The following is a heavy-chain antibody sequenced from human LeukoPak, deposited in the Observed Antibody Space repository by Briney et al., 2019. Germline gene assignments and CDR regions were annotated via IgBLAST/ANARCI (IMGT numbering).Heavy chain of an antibody. Sequence: KPSETLSLTCTVSGGSISSSSYYWGWIRQPPGKGLEWIGSIYYSGSTYYSPSLKSRVTISVDTSKNQFSLKLSSVTAADTAVYYCASPGAGIAAHLYDYWGQGTLVTVSS. V-gene: IGHV4-39*01. CDR1: GGSISSSSYY. D-gene: IGHD6-13*01. J-gene: IGHJ4*02. CDR2: IYYSGST. CDR3: ASPGAGIAAHLYDY.